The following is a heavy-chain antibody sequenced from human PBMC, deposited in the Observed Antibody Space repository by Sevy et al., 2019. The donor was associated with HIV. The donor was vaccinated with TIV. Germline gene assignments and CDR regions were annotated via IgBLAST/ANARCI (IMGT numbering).Heavy chain of an antibody. V-gene: IGHV3-48*02. Sequence: GGSLRLSCAGSGFTFNGHSMNWVRLAPGKGLEWISYIGSGSSVTYYADSVKGRFTISRDNAKNSLYLQMNTLRYDDTALYYCARGVGEQTSYHFYGLDVWGLGTTVTVSS. CDR3: ARGVGEQTSYHFYGLDV. CDR2: IGSGSSVT. CDR1: GFTFNGHS. D-gene: IGHD2-21*01. J-gene: IGHJ6*02.